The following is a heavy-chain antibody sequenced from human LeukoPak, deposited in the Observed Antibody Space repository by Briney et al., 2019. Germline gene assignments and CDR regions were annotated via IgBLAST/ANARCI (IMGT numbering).Heavy chain of an antibody. Sequence: GGSLRLSCAASGFTFSSYSMNWVRQAPGKGLEWVSYISSSSSTIYYADSVKGRFTISRDNAKSSLYLQMNSLRAEDTAVYYCARVNYPFDCWGQGTLVSVSS. J-gene: IGHJ4*02. CDR2: ISSSSSTI. CDR3: ARVNYPFDC. V-gene: IGHV3-48*04. D-gene: IGHD5-24*01. CDR1: GFTFSSYS.